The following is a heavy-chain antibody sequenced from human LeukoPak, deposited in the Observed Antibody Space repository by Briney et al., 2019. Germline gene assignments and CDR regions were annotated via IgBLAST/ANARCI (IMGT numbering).Heavy chain of an antibody. CDR2: IWYDGSNK. V-gene: IGHV3-33*01. CDR1: GFTFSSYG. J-gene: IGHJ6*02. D-gene: IGHD1-1*01. CDR3: ARDGYNWSDASPGSYYYYGMDV. Sequence: GGSLRLSCAASGFTFSSYGMHWVRQAPGKGLEWVAVIWYDGSNKYYANSVKGRFTISRDNSKNTLYLQMNSLRAEDTAVYYCARDGYNWSDASPGSYYYYGMDVWGQGTTVTVSS.